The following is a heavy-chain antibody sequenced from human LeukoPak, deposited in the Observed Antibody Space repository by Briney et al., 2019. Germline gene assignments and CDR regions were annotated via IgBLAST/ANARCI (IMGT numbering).Heavy chain of an antibody. J-gene: IGHJ4*02. V-gene: IGHV5-51*01. Sequence: GESLKISCKGSGYIFANYWIGWVRQIPGKGLGWMGIVYPGDSATRYSPSFQGQVTISADRSITTAYLQWRSLKASDTAMYYCVRFAYGSDFFPGHYWGQGTRVTVSS. CDR3: VRFAYGSDFFPGHY. D-gene: IGHD3/OR15-3a*01. CDR2: VYPGDSAT. CDR1: GYIFANYW.